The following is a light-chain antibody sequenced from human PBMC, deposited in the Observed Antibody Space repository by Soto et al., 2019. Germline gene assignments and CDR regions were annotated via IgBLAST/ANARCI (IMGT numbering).Light chain of an antibody. Sequence: DIQMTQSPSSLSASVGDSVTITCRASQSISNYLNWYQQKPGKAPKLLVYAASSFGSGVPPWFSGSGSGTDVTLTISSLHPADFAADYCQHNYSSSFTFGPGTKVDIK. V-gene: IGKV1-39*01. J-gene: IGKJ3*01. CDR3: QHNYSSSFT. CDR2: AAS. CDR1: QSISNY.